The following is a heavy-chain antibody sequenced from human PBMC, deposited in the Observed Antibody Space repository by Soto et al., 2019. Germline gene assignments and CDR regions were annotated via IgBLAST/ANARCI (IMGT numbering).Heavy chain of an antibody. CDR2: ISSSSSTI. V-gene: IGHV3-48*01. CDR1: GFTFSSYS. D-gene: IGHD3-9*01. J-gene: IGHJ4*02. Sequence: EVQLVESGGGLVQPGGSLRLSCAASGFTFSSYSMNWVRQAPGKGLEWVSYISSSSSTIYYADSVKGRFTISRDNAKNSLYLQMNRLRAEDTAVYYCARDPVLRYFDWLYYFDYWGQGTLVTVSS. CDR3: ARDPVLRYFDWLYYFDY.